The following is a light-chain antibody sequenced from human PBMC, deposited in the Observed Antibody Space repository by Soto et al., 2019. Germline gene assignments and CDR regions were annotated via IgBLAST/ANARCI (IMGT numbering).Light chain of an antibody. CDR3: HQYGSSPPT. V-gene: IGKV3-20*01. Sequence: EIVLTQSPGTLSLSPGERATLSCRASQSISRNYLAWYQQKPGQAPRLLIYDASSRATGISDRFSGSGSGTDFTLTISRPEPEDFAVYSCHQYGSSPPTFGPGTKVDVK. CDR1: QSISRNY. CDR2: DAS. J-gene: IGKJ3*01.